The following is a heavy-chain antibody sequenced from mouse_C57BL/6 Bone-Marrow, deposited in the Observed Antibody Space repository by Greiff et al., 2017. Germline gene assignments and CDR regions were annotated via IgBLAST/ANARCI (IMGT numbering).Heavy chain of an antibody. CDR3: ARSPPYGSSSYFDV. J-gene: IGHJ1*03. Sequence: VKLMESGPGLVAPSQSLSITCTVSGFSLTSYAISWVRQPPGKGLEWLGVIWTGGGTNYNSALKSRLSISKDNSKSQVFLKMNSLQTDDTARYYCARSPPYGSSSYFDVWGTGTTVTVSS. D-gene: IGHD1-1*01. V-gene: IGHV2-9-1*01. CDR2: IWTGGGT. CDR1: GFSLTSYA.